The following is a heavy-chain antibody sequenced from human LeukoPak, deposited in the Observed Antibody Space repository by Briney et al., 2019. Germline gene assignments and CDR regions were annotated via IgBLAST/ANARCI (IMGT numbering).Heavy chain of an antibody. CDR3: ARGLYYDFWSGYLFDY. J-gene: IGHJ4*02. Sequence: PGRSLRLSCAASGFTFSSYAMHWVRQAPGKGLEWVAVISYDGSNKYYADSVKGRFTISRDNSKNTLYLQMNSLRAEDTAVYYCARGLYYDFWSGYLFDYWGQGTLVTVSS. V-gene: IGHV3-30-3*01. D-gene: IGHD3-3*01. CDR2: ISYDGSNK. CDR1: GFTFSSYA.